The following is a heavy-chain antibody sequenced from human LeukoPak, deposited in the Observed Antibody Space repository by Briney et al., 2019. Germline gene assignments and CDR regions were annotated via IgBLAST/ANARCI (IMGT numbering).Heavy chain of an antibody. CDR2: ISGSGGST. V-gene: IGHV3-23*01. CDR3: TKEGLWGSGSYSDY. D-gene: IGHD3-10*01. CDR1: GFTFSSYA. J-gene: IGHJ4*02. Sequence: GGSLRLSCAASGFTFSSYAMSWVRQAPGKGLEWVSAISGSGGSTYYADSVKGRFTISRDNSKNTLYLQMNSLRAEDTAVYYCTKEGLWGSGSYSDYWGQGTLVTVSS.